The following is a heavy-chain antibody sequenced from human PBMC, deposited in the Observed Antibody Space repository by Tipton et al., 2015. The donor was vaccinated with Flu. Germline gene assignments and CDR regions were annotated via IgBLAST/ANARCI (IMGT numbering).Heavy chain of an antibody. CDR2: IYHSGSS. CDR3: ARHYFGSGSYQRYFDY. D-gene: IGHD3-10*01. CDR1: GGSISSGEHY. Sequence: TLSLTCTVSGGSISSGEHYWSWIRQAPGKGLEWIGYIYHSGSSYYNPSLQSRVDISLGTAQNQFSLKLSSVTAADTAVYYCARHYFGSGSYQRYFDYWGQGTLVTVSS. J-gene: IGHJ4*02. V-gene: IGHV4-30-4*01.